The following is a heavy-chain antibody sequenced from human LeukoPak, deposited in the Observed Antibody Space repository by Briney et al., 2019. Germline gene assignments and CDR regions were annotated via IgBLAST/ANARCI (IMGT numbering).Heavy chain of an antibody. CDR2: INHSGST. D-gene: IGHD5-12*01. V-gene: IGHV4-34*01. Sequence: SETLSLTCAVYGGSFSDYYWSWIRQPPGKGLEWIGEINHSGSTNYNPSLKSRVTISVDTSKNQFSLKLSSVTAADTAVYYCAGGYSGYLSLNHFDYWGQGTLVTVSS. CDR1: GGSFSDYY. J-gene: IGHJ4*02. CDR3: AGGYSGYLSLNHFDY.